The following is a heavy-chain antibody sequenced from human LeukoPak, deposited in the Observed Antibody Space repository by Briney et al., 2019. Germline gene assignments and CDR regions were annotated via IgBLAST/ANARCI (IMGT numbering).Heavy chain of an antibody. CDR2: ISSSSSYI. J-gene: IGHJ4*02. CDR1: GFTFSSYS. V-gene: IGHV3-21*01. D-gene: IGHD5-12*01. CDR3: ARAPVLHSGYDYYFDY. Sequence: PGGSLRLSCAASGFTFSSYSMNWVRQAPGKGLEWVSSISSSSSYIYYADSVKGRFTISRDNAKNSLYLQMNSLRAEDTAVYYCARAPVLHSGYDYYFDYWGQGTLVTVSS.